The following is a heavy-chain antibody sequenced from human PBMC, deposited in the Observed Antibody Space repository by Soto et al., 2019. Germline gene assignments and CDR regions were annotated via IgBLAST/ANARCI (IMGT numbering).Heavy chain of an antibody. CDR3: TRGRNSGDGYNGGGY. J-gene: IGHJ4*02. Sequence: ASVKVSCKASGGTFSSYAISWVRQATGQGLEWMGWMNPNSGHTGYAQKFQGRVTMTRDTSISTAYMELSSLRYEDTAVYYCTRGRNSGDGYNGGGYWGQGTLVTVSS. CDR1: GGTFSSYA. V-gene: IGHV1-8*02. CDR2: MNPNSGHT. D-gene: IGHD1-1*01.